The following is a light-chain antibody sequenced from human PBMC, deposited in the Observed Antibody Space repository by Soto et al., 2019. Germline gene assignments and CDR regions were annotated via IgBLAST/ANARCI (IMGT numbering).Light chain of an antibody. V-gene: IGKV3-15*01. CDR1: QSVTSTH. Sequence: EIVLTQSPGTLSLSPGERATLSCRASQSVTSTHLAWYQQKPGQAPRLLIYDAFTRATGIPARFSGTGSGTEFTLTISSLQSEDFALYYCQQYNDWPLTFGQGTKVEI. CDR2: DAF. CDR3: QQYNDWPLT. J-gene: IGKJ1*01.